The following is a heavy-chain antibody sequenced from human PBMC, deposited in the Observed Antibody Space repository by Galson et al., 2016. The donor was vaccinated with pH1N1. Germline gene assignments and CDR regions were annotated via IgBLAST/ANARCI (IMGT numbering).Heavy chain of an antibody. CDR2: INQDGSVI. J-gene: IGHJ4*02. V-gene: IGHV3-7*01. CDR3: ARAIAQGDSY. CDR1: GFSLSSFW. Sequence: SLRLSCAASGFSLSSFWMTWVRQAPGKGLEWVANINQDGSVIYYVDSVKGRFTISRDSAKNSLYLQMDSLRAEDTAIYYCARAIAQGDSYWGQGTLVTVSS. D-gene: IGHD2-21*01.